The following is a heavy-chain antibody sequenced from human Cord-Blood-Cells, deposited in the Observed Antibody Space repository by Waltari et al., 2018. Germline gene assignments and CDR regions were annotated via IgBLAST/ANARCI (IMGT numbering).Heavy chain of an antibody. CDR2: ISYDGSNK. D-gene: IGHD3-10*01. CDR1: GFTFSSHA. CDR3: ARETGADI. J-gene: IGHJ3*02. V-gene: IGHV3-30-3*01. Sequence: QVQLVESGGGVVQPGRSLRLSCAASGFTFSSHAMHWVRQAPGKGLEWVAVISYDGSNKYYADSVKGRFTISRDNSKNTLYLQMNSLRAEDTAVYYCARETGADIWGQGTMVTVSS.